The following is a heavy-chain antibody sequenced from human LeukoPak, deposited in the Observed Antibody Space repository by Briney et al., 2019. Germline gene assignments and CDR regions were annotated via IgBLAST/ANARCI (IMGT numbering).Heavy chain of an antibody. V-gene: IGHV4-34*01. CDR1: GGSFSGYY. Sequence: SETLSLTCTVYGGSFSGYYWSWIRQPPGKGLEWIGEINHSGSTNYNPSLKSRVTISVGTSKNQFSLKLSSVTAADTAVYCCARSRSTMIVVVIKDYYYYGMDVWGQGTTVTVSS. CDR3: ARSRSTMIVVVIKDYYYYGMDV. J-gene: IGHJ6*02. CDR2: INHSGST. D-gene: IGHD3-22*01.